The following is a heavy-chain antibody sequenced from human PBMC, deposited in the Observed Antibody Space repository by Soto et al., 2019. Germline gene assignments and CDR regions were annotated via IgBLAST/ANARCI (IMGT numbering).Heavy chain of an antibody. Sequence: QITLKESGPTLVKPTQTLTLTCTFSGFSLSSTRVAVGWIRQPPGKALEWHALIYWDDDKRYSSFLKSRLTITKDTSKNQVVLTMSNMDPVDTARYYCAHIVVAGLGYDFDYWGQGTLVTVSS. D-gene: IGHD6-19*01. CDR2: IYWDDDK. CDR3: AHIVVAGLGYDFDY. CDR1: GFSLSSTRVA. J-gene: IGHJ4*02. V-gene: IGHV2-5*02.